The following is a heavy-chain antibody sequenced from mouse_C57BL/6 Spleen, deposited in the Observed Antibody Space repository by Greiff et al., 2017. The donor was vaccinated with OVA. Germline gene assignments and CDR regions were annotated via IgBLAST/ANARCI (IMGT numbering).Heavy chain of an antibody. J-gene: IGHJ4*01. CDR2: IYPGNGDT. Sequence: LQQSGAELVRPGASVKMSCKASGYTFTSYNMPWVKQTPRQGLEWIGAIYPGNGDTSYNQKFKGKATLTVDKSSSTAYMQLSSLTSEDSAVYCCARCPYYGSSHYYAMDYWGQGTSGTVSS. D-gene: IGHD1-1*01. CDR1: GYTFTSYN. CDR3: ARCPYYGSSHYYAMDY. V-gene: IGHV1-12*01.